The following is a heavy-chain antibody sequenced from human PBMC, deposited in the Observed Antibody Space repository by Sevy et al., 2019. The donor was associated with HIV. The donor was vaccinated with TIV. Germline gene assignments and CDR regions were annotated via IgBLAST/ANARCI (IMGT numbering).Heavy chain of an antibody. J-gene: IGHJ6*02. Sequence: GGSLRLSCVVSGISFTTSGMHWVRQAPGKGLEWVAVISYHGRDKFYAESVKGRSTISRDNSKNMWYLQMNSLRAEDTAVYYCAKDFTGYNGMDVWGQGTKVTVSS. V-gene: IGHV3-30*18. CDR1: GISFTTSG. CDR2: ISYHGRDK. CDR3: AKDFTGYNGMDV. D-gene: IGHD3-9*01.